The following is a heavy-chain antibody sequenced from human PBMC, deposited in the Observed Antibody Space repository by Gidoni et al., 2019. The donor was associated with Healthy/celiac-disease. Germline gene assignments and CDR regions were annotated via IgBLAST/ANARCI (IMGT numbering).Heavy chain of an antibody. CDR1: GGSISSGGYY. D-gene: IGHD6-6*01. CDR2: IYYSGIT. Sequence: QVQLQDSGPGLVKPSQTLSLTCTVPGGSISSGGYYWSWIRQHPGKGLEWIGYIYYSGITYYNPSLKSRVTISVDTSKNQFSLKLSSVTAADTAVYYCARVPRYSSSSRYFDYWGQGTLVTVSS. CDR3: ARVPRYSSSSRYFDY. J-gene: IGHJ4*02. V-gene: IGHV4-31*03.